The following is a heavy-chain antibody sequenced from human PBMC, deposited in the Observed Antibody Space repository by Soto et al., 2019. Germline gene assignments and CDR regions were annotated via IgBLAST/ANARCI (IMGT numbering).Heavy chain of an antibody. Sequence: QVQLVQSGAEVKKPGATVKVSCKVSGYTLTELSMHWVRQAPGKGLEWMGGFDPEDGETIYAQKFQGRVTMTEDTSTDTAYMELSSLRSEDTAVYYCATDKERPNLTHPTIFCYWGQGTLVTVSS. D-gene: IGHD3-3*02. V-gene: IGHV1-24*01. J-gene: IGHJ4*02. CDR3: ATDKERPNLTHPTIFCY. CDR2: FDPEDGET. CDR1: GYTLTELS.